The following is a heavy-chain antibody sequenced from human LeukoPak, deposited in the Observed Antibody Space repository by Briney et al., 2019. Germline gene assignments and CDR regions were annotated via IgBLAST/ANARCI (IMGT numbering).Heavy chain of an antibody. CDR2: ISPILGIA. D-gene: IGHD3-22*01. Sequence: ASVKVSCKASGGTFSSYTISWVRQAPGQGLEWMGRISPILGIANYAQKFQGRVTITADKSTSTAYMELSSLRSEDTAVYYCARDRPHPYYYDSSGYYYWGQGTLVTVSS. V-gene: IGHV1-69*04. J-gene: IGHJ4*02. CDR3: ARDRPHPYYYDSSGYYY. CDR1: GGTFSSYT.